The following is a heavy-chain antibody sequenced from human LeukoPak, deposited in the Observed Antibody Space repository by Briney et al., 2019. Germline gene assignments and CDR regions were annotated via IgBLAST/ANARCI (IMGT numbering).Heavy chain of an antibody. CDR1: GFTVSSNY. CDR3: ARDPGSSSWPDAFGI. D-gene: IGHD6-13*01. V-gene: IGHV3-66*02. J-gene: IGHJ3*02. CDR2: IYSGGST. Sequence: PGGSLRLSCAASGFTVSSNYMSWGRQAPGKGLGWVSVIYSGGSTYYADSVKGRFTISRDNSKNTLYLQKNSLRAEDTAVYYCARDPGSSSWPDAFGIWGQGTMVTVAS.